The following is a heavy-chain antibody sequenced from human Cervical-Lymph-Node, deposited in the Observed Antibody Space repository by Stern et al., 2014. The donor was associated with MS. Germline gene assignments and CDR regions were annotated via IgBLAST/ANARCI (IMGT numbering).Heavy chain of an antibody. V-gene: IGHV3-33*01. CDR2: IWYDGSNK. D-gene: IGHD6-13*01. CDR3: AGSSSPSPYYYYGMDV. Sequence: VQLEESGGGVVQPGRSLRLSCAASGFTFSSYGMHWVRQAPGKGLEWVAVIWYDGSNKYYADSVKGRFTISRANSKNTLYLQMNSLRAEDTAVYYCAGSSSPSPYYYYGMDVWGQGTTVTVSS. J-gene: IGHJ6*02. CDR1: GFTFSSYG.